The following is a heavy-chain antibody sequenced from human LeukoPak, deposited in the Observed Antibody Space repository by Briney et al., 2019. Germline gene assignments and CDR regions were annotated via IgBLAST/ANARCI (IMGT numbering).Heavy chain of an antibody. Sequence: PGGSLRLSCAASALTSTIYSMSCVRHPPGKVLEWVATIKSYGREKYYVDSMKGRFTTSRDNATNPLYLQMNCLRTEHTAVTYCGRDIEAAGLFLDYWGQGTLVTVSS. V-gene: IGHV3-7*01. CDR1: ALTSTIYS. CDR2: IKSYGREK. D-gene: IGHD6-13*01. CDR3: GRDIEAAGLFLDY. J-gene: IGHJ4*02.